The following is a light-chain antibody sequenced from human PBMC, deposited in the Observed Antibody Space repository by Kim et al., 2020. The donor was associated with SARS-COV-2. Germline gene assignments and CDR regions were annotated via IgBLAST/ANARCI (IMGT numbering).Light chain of an antibody. Sequence: SLAPGESATLSCWASQSVSSCLAWYQPKPGQAPRLLVYDASNRATGIPARFSGSGSETDFTLTISSLEPEDFAVYYCQQYSNLITFGQGTRLEIK. J-gene: IGKJ5*01. CDR1: QSVSSC. CDR2: DAS. CDR3: QQYSNLIT. V-gene: IGKV3-11*01.